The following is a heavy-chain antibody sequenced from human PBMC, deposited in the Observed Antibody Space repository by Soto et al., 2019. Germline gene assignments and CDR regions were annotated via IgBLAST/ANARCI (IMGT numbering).Heavy chain of an antibody. Sequence: SETLPLPCTVSGGSIISYYWIWIRQPPGKGLEGSGYIYYSGSTNYNPSLKSRVTISVDTSKNKFSLKLSSVTAEDTDVYYCARRYGYSFDYWGQGTLVTVSS. CDR1: GGSIISYY. CDR3: ARRYGYSFDY. CDR2: IYYSGST. V-gene: IGHV4-59*08. D-gene: IGHD1-1*01. J-gene: IGHJ4*02.